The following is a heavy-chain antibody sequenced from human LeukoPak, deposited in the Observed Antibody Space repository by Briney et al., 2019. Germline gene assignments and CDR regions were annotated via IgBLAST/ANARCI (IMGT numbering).Heavy chain of an antibody. CDR3: AREVYSSGWSSFDY. CDR1: GFTFSSYW. Sequence: GGSLRLSCAASGFTFSSYWMHWVRHAPGKGLVRVSRISDGTSTSYADSVKGRITISRDNAENTLYLQMTSLRAEDTAVYYCAREVYSSGWSSFDYWGQGALVTVSS. J-gene: IGHJ4*02. CDR2: ISDGTST. D-gene: IGHD6-19*01. V-gene: IGHV3-74*01.